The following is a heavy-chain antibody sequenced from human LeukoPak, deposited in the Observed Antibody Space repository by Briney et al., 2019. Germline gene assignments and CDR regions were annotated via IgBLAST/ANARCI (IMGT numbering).Heavy chain of an antibody. Sequence: GGSLRLSCAASGFTFSIYAMSWVRLAPGKGPEWVSGIGGSGSTTYFSGSVRGRFTISRDNSKNTLSLQMNSLRAEDTAVYYCAKGGGIAAPGGDFDYWGQGTLVTVSS. CDR3: AKGGGIAAPGGDFDY. D-gene: IGHD6-13*01. CDR2: IGGSGSTT. CDR1: GFTFSIYA. J-gene: IGHJ4*02. V-gene: IGHV3-23*01.